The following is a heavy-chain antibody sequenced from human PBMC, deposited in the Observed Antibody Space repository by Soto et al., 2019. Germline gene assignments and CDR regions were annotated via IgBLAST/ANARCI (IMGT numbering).Heavy chain of an antibody. CDR1: GFTFSSYG. V-gene: IGHV3-30*18. CDR3: AKDQQLVRGWFDP. CDR2: ISYDGSNK. Sequence: QVQLVESGGGVVQPGRSLRLSCAASGFTFSSYGMHWVRQAPGKGLEWVAVISYDGSNKYYADSVKGRFTISRDNSKNTLYLQMNILRAEDTAVYYCAKDQQLVRGWFDPWGQGTLVTVSS. J-gene: IGHJ5*02. D-gene: IGHD6-13*01.